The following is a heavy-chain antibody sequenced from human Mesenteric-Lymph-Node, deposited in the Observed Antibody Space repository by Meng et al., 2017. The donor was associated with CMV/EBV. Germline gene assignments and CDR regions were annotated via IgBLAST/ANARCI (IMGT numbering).Heavy chain of an antibody. V-gene: IGHV4-39*07. J-gene: IGHJ2*01. CDR1: SISSSSYY. D-gene: IGHD2-21*02. CDR3: ARENCGGDCYSRGGDFDL. CDR2: IYYSGST. Sequence: SISSSSYYWGWIRQPPGKGLEWIGSIYYSGSTYYNPSLKSRVTISVDTSKNQFSLKLSSVTAADTAVYYCARENCGGDCYSRGGDFDLWGRGTLVTVSS.